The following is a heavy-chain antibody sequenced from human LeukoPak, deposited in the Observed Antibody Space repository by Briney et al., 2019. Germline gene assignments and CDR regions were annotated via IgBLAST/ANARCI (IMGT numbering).Heavy chain of an antibody. V-gene: IGHV4-59*08. CDR1: GGSISSYY. CDR3: ARLRGGGSYPIDDWXXXTXXXXSSGSASAPTLSFHY. J-gene: IGHJ4*01. D-gene: IGHD1-26*01. Sequence: PSETLSLTCTVSGGSISSYYWSWIRQPPGKGLEWIGYIYYSGSTNYNPSLKSRLTISVDTSKNQFSLKLSSVTAADTAVYYCARLRGGGSYPIDDWXXXTXXXXSSGSASAPTLSFHY. CDR2: IYYSGST.